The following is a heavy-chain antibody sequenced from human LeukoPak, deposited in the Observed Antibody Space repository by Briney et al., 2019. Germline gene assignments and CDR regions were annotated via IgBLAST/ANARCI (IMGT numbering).Heavy chain of an antibody. CDR3: GRTDCSGGSCYSSDN. J-gene: IGHJ4*02. V-gene: IGHV4-4*07. CDR1: GGSISSYY. Sequence: PSETLSLTCTVSGGSISSYYWSWIRQPAGKGLEWIGRFYASGSVTYNPSLKSRVTMSVDTSKNQLSLKVYSVTAADTAVYYCGRTDCSGGSCYSSDNWGQGTLVTVSS. CDR2: FYASGSV. D-gene: IGHD2-15*01.